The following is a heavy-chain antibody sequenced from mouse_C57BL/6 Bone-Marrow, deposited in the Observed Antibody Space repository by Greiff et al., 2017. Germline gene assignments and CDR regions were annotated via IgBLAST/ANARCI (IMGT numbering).Heavy chain of an antibody. J-gene: IGHJ3*01. CDR1: GYTFTSYW. Sequence: QVHVKQSGAELVRPGSSVKLSCKASGYTFTSYWLHWVKQRPIQGLEWIGNIDPSDSETHYNQKFKDKATLTVDKSSSTAYMQLSSLTSEDSAVYYCARGYGNPAYWGQGTLVTVSA. D-gene: IGHD2-1*01. CDR3: ARGYGNPAY. CDR2: IDPSDSET. V-gene: IGHV1-52*01.